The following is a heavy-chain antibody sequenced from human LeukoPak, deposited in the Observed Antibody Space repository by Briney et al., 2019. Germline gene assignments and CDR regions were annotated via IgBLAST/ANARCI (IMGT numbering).Heavy chain of an antibody. D-gene: IGHD5-18*01. CDR1: GFTFSNYW. Sequence: GGSLRLSCAASGFTFSNYWMHWVRQAPGKGLVWVSRIYTDGSSTNYADSVKGRFTISRDNSKNTLYLQMNSLRAEDTAVYYCASILLDTAMVTDYFDYWGQGTLVTVSS. J-gene: IGHJ4*02. V-gene: IGHV3-74*01. CDR3: ASILLDTAMVTDYFDY. CDR2: IYTDGSST.